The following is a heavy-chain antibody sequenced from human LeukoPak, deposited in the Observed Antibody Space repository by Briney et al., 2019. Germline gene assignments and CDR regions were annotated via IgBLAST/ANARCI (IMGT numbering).Heavy chain of an antibody. CDR3: ARDRTLGRYYYYMDV. V-gene: IGHV3-11*04. D-gene: IGHD1-26*01. J-gene: IGHJ6*03. CDR1: GFNVSSNY. Sequence: GGSLRLSCAASGFNVSSNYMSWVRQAPGKGLEWVSYISSSGSTIYYADSVKGRFTISRDNAKNSLYLQMNSLRAEDTAVYYCARDRTLGRYYYYMDVWGKGTTVTVSS. CDR2: ISSSGSTI.